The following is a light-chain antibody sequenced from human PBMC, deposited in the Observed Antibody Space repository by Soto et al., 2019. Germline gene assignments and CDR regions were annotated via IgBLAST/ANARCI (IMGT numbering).Light chain of an antibody. J-gene: IGKJ1*01. CDR1: QDISSR. CDR3: QQANNFPPWT. Sequence: DIQMTQSPSSVSASVGDSVTITCRASQDISSRLAWYQQKPGKAPDLLIFGASTLQFGVPSRFSGSGSGTDFTRSISSLQPEDFATYYCQQANNFPPWTFGQGTKVEIK. CDR2: GAS. V-gene: IGKV1-12*01.